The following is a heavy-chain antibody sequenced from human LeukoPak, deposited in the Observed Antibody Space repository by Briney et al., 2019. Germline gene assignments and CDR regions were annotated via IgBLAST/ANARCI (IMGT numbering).Heavy chain of an antibody. CDR1: GASITSYH. Sequence: PSETLSLTCTVSGASITSYHWSWIRQPAGKGLEWIGRMFYGGNTDYNPSLKSRLTMSIDTSKNQFSLKLSSVTAADTAVYFCARDQEHCSGTSCYPYWYDSWGQGTLVTVSS. J-gene: IGHJ5*01. D-gene: IGHD2-2*01. CDR3: ARDQEHCSGTSCYPYWYDS. CDR2: MFYGGNT. V-gene: IGHV4-4*07.